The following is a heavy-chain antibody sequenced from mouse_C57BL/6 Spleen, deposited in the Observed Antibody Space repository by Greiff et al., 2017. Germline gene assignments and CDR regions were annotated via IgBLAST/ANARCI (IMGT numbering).Heavy chain of an antibody. Sequence: QVQLQQPGAELVKPGASVKLSCKASGYTFTSYWMHWVKQTPGQGLEWIGMIHPNSGSTNYNEKFKSKATLTVDKSSSTAYMQLSSLTSEDSAVYDCARSDGSSFDYWGQGTTRTVSS. J-gene: IGHJ2*01. CDR1: GYTFTSYW. V-gene: IGHV1-64*01. D-gene: IGHD1-1*01. CDR3: ARSDGSSFDY. CDR2: IHPNSGST.